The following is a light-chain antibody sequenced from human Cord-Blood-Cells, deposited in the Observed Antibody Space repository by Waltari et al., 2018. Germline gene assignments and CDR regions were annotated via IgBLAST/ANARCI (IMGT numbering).Light chain of an antibody. CDR3: NSYTSSSTVV. CDR2: DVS. J-gene: IGLJ2*01. Sequence: QSALTQPASVSGSPGQSITISCTGTSSDVGGYNHVPWYQQHPGKAPKLMIHDVSKRPSGVSNRFSGSKSGNTASLTISGLQAEDEADYYCNSYTSSSTVVFGGGTKLTVL. V-gene: IGLV2-14*01. CDR1: SSDVGGYNH.